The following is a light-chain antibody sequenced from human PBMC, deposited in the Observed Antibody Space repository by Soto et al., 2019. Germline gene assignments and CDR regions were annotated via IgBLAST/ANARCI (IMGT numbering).Light chain of an antibody. V-gene: IGLV2-14*01. CDR2: EVS. CDR3: SSYTSSSTYV. Sequence: QSALPQPASVSGSPGQSITISCTGTSSDVGGYNYVSWYQQHPGKAPKLMIYEVSNRPSGVSNRFSGSKSGNTASLTIPGLQAEDEADYYCSSYTSSSTYVFGTGTKVTVL. CDR1: SSDVGGYNY. J-gene: IGLJ1*01.